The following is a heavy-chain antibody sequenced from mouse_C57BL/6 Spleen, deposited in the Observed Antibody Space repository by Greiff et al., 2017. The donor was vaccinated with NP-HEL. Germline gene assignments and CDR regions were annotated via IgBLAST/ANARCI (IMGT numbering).Heavy chain of an antibody. CDR1: GYSFTGYY. Sequence: EVQVVESGPELVKPGASVKISCKASGYSFTGYYMNWVKQSPEKSLEWIGEINPSTGGTTYNQKFKATATLTVDKSSSTAYMQLKSLTSEDSAVYYCARGETAQASYAMDYWGQGTSVTVSS. V-gene: IGHV1-42*01. J-gene: IGHJ4*01. D-gene: IGHD3-2*02. CDR3: ARGETAQASYAMDY. CDR2: INPSTGGT.